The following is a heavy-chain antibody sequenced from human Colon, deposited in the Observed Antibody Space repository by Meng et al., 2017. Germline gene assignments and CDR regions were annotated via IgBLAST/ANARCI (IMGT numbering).Heavy chain of an antibody. CDR1: GDSISSGNHY. Sequence: QGQLQGSGPGLVKPSQTLSLTCTVSGDSISSGNHYWSWSRQHPGKGLEWIGYFYFSGNTYYNPSLKSRVTISVDTSKNQFSLNLRSVTAADTAVYYCARYYYDSSGVTYFDPWGQGTLVTVSS. J-gene: IGHJ5*02. V-gene: IGHV4-31*03. D-gene: IGHD3-22*01. CDR2: FYFSGNT. CDR3: ARYYYDSSGVTYFDP.